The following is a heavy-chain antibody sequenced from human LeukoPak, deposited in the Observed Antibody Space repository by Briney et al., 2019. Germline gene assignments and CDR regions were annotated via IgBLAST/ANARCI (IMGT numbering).Heavy chain of an antibody. CDR2: IDHSGST. Sequence: SETLSLTCAVYGGSFSGYYWSWIRQPPGKGLEWIGEIDHSGSTNYNPSLKSRVTISVDTSKNQFSLKLSSVTAADTAVYYCARERIQLWYGDYYYYMDVWGKGTTVTVSS. CDR1: GGSFSGYY. J-gene: IGHJ6*03. V-gene: IGHV4-34*01. D-gene: IGHD5-18*01. CDR3: ARERIQLWYGDYYYYMDV.